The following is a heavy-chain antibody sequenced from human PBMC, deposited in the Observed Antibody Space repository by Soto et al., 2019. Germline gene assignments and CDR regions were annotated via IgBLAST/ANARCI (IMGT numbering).Heavy chain of an antibody. CDR2: IIPILGIA. Sequence: QVQLVQSGAEVKKPGSSVKVSCKASGGTFSSSTISWVRQAPGQGLEWMVRIIPILGIANYAQKFQGRVTITADKSTSTAYMELSSLRSEDTAVYYCASSSTSGDYWGQGTLVTVSS. CDR3: ASSSTSGDY. D-gene: IGHD2-2*01. V-gene: IGHV1-69*02. CDR1: GGTFSSST. J-gene: IGHJ4*02.